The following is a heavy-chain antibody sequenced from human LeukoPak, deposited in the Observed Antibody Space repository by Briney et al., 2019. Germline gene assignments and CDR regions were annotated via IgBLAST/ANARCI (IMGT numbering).Heavy chain of an antibody. J-gene: IGHJ4*02. V-gene: IGHV3-30*01. D-gene: IGHD3-10*01. CDR2: VSSDGQSD. CDR1: GFTFRAYA. CDR3: ARSTYYYGSGTFYSVGPFDS. Sequence: PGASLRLSCVASGFTFRAYALHWVRQAPGQGLDWVAVVSSDGQSDFYSDSVRGRFTISRDNSRDTLYLQMDGLRAADTGLYSCARSTYYYGSGTFYSVGPFDSWGQGTLVTVSS.